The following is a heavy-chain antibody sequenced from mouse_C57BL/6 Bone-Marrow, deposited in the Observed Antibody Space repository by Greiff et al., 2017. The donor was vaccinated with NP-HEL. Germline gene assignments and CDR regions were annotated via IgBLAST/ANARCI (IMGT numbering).Heavy chain of an antibody. CDR1: GFTFSSYA. CDR2: ISDGGSYT. CDR3: ARDGYYDYDGGFDY. J-gene: IGHJ2*01. V-gene: IGHV5-4*01. D-gene: IGHD2-4*01. Sequence: EVMLVESGGGLVKPGGSLKLSCAASGFTFSSYAMSWVRQTPEKRLEWVATISDGGSYTYYPDNVKGRFTISRDNAKNNLYLQMSHLKSEDTAMYYCARDGYYDYDGGFDYWGQGTTLTVSS.